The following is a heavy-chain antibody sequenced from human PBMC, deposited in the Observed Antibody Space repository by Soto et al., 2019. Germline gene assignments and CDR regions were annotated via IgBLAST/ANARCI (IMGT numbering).Heavy chain of an antibody. CDR1: GYTFTGYY. D-gene: IGHD2-15*01. J-gene: IGHJ6*02. V-gene: IGHV1-2*02. CDR2: INPNSGGT. Sequence: ASVKVSCKASGYTFTGYYMHWVRQAPGQGLEWMGWINPNSGGTNYAQKFQGRVTMTRDTSISTAYMELSRLRSDDTAVYYCARDSRPRYCSGGSCYLYYYGMDVWGQGTTVTVSS. CDR3: ARDSRPRYCSGGSCYLYYYGMDV.